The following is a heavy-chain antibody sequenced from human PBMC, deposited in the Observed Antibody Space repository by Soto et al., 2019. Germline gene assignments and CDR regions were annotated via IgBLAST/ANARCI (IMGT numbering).Heavy chain of an antibody. CDR3: ARDPWGGAVDAFDI. V-gene: IGHV1-3*04. CDR1: GYNFTTYA. D-gene: IGHD3-10*01. CDR2: INTGKGNT. J-gene: IGHJ3*02. Sequence: ASVKVSCKASGYNFTTYAIHWVRQAPGQRLEWMGWINTGKGNTKYSQKFQGRVTITRDTSASTAYMDLSSLRSGDTAVYYCARDPWGGAVDAFDIWGQGTMVTVSS.